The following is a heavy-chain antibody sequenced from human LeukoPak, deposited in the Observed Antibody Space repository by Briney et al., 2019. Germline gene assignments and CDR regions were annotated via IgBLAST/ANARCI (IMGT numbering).Heavy chain of an antibody. J-gene: IGHJ6*02. D-gene: IGHD1-26*01. CDR3: ARYYEDYYYGMDV. V-gene: IGHV1-3*01. CDR2: INAGNGNT. Sequence: ASVKVSCKASGGTFSSYAISWVRQAPGQRLEWTGWINAGNGNTKYSQKFQGRVTITRDTSASTAYMELSSLRSEDTAVYYCARYYEDYYYGMDVWGQGTTVTVSS. CDR1: GGTFSSYA.